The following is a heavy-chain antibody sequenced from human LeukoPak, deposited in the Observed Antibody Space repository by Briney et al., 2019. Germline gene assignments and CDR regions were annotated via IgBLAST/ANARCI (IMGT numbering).Heavy chain of an antibody. CDR1: DDSISDYY. Sequence: PSETLSLTCTVSDDSISDYYRGWIRQPPGKGLEWIGYIHNSGTSTYNLSLKRRVSISADTHKNQFSLKLTSMTTADTAVYYCTRGAGWLIDYWGQGILVTVSS. CDR2: IHNSGTS. J-gene: IGHJ4*02. V-gene: IGHV4-59*01. D-gene: IGHD3-16*01. CDR3: TRGAGWLIDY.